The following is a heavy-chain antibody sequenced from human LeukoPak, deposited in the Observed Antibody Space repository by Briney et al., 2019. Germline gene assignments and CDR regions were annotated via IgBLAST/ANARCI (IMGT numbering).Heavy chain of an antibody. J-gene: IGHJ3*02. CDR3: ASSSLRGSDAFDI. V-gene: IGHV6-1*01. Sequence: SQTLSLTCAISGDSVSSNSATWNWIRQSPSRGLEWLGRTYYRSKLYTDYAVSVSSRITINPDASKNQFSLQLNSVTPEDTAVYYCASSSLRGSDAFDIWGQGTMVTVSS. D-gene: IGHD3-16*01. CDR2: TYYRSKLYT. CDR1: GDSVSSNSAT.